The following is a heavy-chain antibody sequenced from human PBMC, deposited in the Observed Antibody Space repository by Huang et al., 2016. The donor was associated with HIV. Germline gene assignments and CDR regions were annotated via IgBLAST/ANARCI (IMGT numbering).Heavy chain of an antibody. D-gene: IGHD3-22*01. Sequence: GTFSSYAISWVRQAPGQGLEWMGGIIPIFGTANYAQKFQGRVTITADESTSTAYRELSSLRSEDTAVYYCASGGDSSGLFDYWGQGTLVTVSS. V-gene: IGHV1-69*01. CDR2: IIPIFGTA. CDR3: ASGGDSSGLFDY. J-gene: IGHJ4*02. CDR1: GTFSSYA.